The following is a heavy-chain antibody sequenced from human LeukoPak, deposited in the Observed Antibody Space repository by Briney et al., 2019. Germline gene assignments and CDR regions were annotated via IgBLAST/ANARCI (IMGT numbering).Heavy chain of an antibody. J-gene: IGHJ4*02. CDR1: GGSITRSTYY. D-gene: IGHD3-10*01. V-gene: IGHV4-39*07. CDR3: ARENFYGSGSYPHFDY. CDR2: FYYSGTT. Sequence: SETLSLTCTVSGGSITRSTYYWGWIRQPPGKGLEWIGNFYYSGTTYYNPSLKSRVTISVDTSKNQFSLELISVTAADTAVYYCARENFYGSGSYPHFDYWGQGTLVTVSS.